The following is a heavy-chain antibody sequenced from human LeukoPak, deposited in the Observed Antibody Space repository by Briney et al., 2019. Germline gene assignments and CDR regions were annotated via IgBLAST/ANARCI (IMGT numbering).Heavy chain of an antibody. D-gene: IGHD6-13*01. Sequence: SETLSLTCAVYGGSFSGYYWSWIRQPPGKGLEWIGYIYHSGSTYYNPSLKSRVTISVDRSKNQFSLKLSSVTAADTAVYYCAREAAAGFKHFDYWGQGTLVTVSS. CDR2: IYHSGST. CDR1: GGSFSGYY. CDR3: AREAAAGFKHFDY. V-gene: IGHV4-34*01. J-gene: IGHJ4*02.